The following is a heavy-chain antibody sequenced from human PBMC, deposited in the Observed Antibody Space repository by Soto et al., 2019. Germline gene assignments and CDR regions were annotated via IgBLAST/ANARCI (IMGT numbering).Heavy chain of an antibody. V-gene: IGHV1-2*04. Sequence: ASVKVSCKGSGYTFTSFGITWVRQAPGQGLEWMGWINPNSGGTNYAQKFQGWVTMTRDTSISTAYMELSRLRSDDTAVYYCARSLAALDAFDIWGQGTMVTVSS. CDR1: GYTFTSFG. CDR3: ARSLAALDAFDI. D-gene: IGHD6-6*01. CDR2: INPNSGGT. J-gene: IGHJ3*02.